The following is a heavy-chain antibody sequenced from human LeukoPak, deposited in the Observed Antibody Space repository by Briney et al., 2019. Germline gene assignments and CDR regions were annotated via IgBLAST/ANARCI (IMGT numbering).Heavy chain of an antibody. CDR3: ASRDYGDYVGWFDP. CDR1: GYTFTSYA. V-gene: IGHV7-4-1*02. D-gene: IGHD4-17*01. Sequence: GASVKVSCTASGYTFTSYAMNWVRQAPGQGLEWMGWINTNTGNPTYAQGFTGRFVFSLDTSVSTAYLQISSLKAEDTAVYYCASRDYGDYVGWFDPWGQGTLVTVSS. CDR2: INTNTGNP. J-gene: IGHJ5*02.